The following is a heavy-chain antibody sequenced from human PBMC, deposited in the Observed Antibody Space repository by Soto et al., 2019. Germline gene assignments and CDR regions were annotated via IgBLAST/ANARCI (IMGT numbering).Heavy chain of an antibody. CDR1: GGSISNGGYY. CDR2: IYYSGST. J-gene: IGHJ4*01. Sequence: SETLSLTCTVSGGSISNGGYYWSWIRQHPGKGLEWIGYIYYSGSTYYNPSLKSRVTISVDTSKNQFSLKLSSVTAADTAVYYCARSEATALDFWGHGPLVTVPS. CDR3: ARSEATALDF. V-gene: IGHV4-31*03.